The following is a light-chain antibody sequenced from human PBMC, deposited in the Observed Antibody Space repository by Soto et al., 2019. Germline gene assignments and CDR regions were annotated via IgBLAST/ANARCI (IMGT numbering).Light chain of an antibody. CDR3: QSYESSLRGVV. CDR2: GNS. Sequence: QSVLTQPPSVSGAPGQRVTISCTGSSSNIGAGYDVPWYQQLPGTAPKLLIYGNSNRPSGVPDRFSGSKSGTSASLAITGLQAEDEADYYCQSYESSLRGVVFGGGTKLTVL. V-gene: IGLV1-40*01. CDR1: SSNIGAGYD. J-gene: IGLJ2*01.